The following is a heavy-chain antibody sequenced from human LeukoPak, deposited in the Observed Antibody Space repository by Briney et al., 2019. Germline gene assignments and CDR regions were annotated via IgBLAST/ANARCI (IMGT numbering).Heavy chain of an antibody. CDR1: GGSISSSSYY. Sequence: SETLSLTCTVSGGSISSSSYYWGWIRQPPGKGLEWIGSIYYSGSTYYNPSLKSRVTISVDTSKNQFSLKLSSVTAADTAVYYCARHDTYYHDSSGCFDYWGQGTLVTVSS. D-gene: IGHD3-22*01. CDR3: ARHDTYYHDSSGCFDY. J-gene: IGHJ4*02. V-gene: IGHV4-39*01. CDR2: IYYSGST.